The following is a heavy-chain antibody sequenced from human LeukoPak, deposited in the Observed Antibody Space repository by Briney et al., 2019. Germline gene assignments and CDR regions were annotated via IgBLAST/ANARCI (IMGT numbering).Heavy chain of an antibody. CDR3: AKGGDNWNYEYYFDY. V-gene: IGHV3-23*01. D-gene: IGHD1-7*01. CDR1: GFTFSSYG. J-gene: IGHJ4*02. CDR2: ISGSGGAT. Sequence: GGSLRLSCAASGFTFSSYGMHWVRRAPGKGLEWISAISGSGGATHYADSVKGRFTISRDNFNNALYLQVNSLRAEDTAVYFCAKGGDNWNYEYYFDYWGQGTLVTVSS.